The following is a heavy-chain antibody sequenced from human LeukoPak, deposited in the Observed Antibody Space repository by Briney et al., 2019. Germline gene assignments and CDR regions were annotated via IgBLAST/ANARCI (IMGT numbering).Heavy chain of an antibody. CDR3: ARAFTYSSSWPPFDY. CDR2: IYSGGST. Sequence: GGSLRLSCAASGFTVSSNYMSWVRQAPGKGLEWVSVIYSGGSTYYADSVKGRFTISRDNSKNTLYLQMNSLRAEDTAVYYCARAFTYSSSWPPFDYRGQGTLVTVSS. D-gene: IGHD6-13*01. V-gene: IGHV3-66*01. J-gene: IGHJ4*02. CDR1: GFTVSSNY.